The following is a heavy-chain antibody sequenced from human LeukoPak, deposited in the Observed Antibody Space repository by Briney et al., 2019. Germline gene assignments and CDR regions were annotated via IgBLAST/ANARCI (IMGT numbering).Heavy chain of an antibody. D-gene: IGHD1-1*01. J-gene: IGHJ4*02. CDR2: IYYSGST. Sequence: SETLSLTCTVSGGSISSYYWSWIRQPPGKGLEWIGYIYYSGSTNYNPSLKSRVTISVDTSKNQFSLKLSSVTAADTAVYYCARGPRELDDWGQGTLVTVSS. V-gene: IGHV4-59*01. CDR1: GGSISSYY. CDR3: ARGPRELDD.